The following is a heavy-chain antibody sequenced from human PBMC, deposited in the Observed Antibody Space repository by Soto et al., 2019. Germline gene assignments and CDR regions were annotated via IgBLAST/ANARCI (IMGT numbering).Heavy chain of an antibody. CDR3: ATEPIYYNDGSGYYPLGH. J-gene: IGHJ4*02. Sequence: ASVKVACKASGYSFATYGFSWVRQAPGQGLECVGWISAHNGDTHYSQKFQGRVTLTTDTSTNTGYMELRSLTSDDTAVYFCATEPIYYNDGSGYYPLGHWGQGTLVTVS. V-gene: IGHV1-18*04. D-gene: IGHD3-22*01. CDR2: ISAHNGDT. CDR1: GYSFATYG.